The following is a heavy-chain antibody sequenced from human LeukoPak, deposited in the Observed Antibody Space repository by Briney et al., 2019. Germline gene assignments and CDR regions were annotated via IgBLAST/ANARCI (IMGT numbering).Heavy chain of an antibody. Sequence: ASVKVSCRASGYTFTGHYIHWVRQAPGQGLEWMGRINPKSGGANYGQTFQGRVTMTRDTSTSTAYMELSRVTSDDTAVYYCARYKYHFDCWGQGTLVTVSS. V-gene: IGHV1-2*06. CDR3: ARYKYHFDC. J-gene: IGHJ4*02. D-gene: IGHD1-14*01. CDR2: INPKSGGA. CDR1: GYTFTGHY.